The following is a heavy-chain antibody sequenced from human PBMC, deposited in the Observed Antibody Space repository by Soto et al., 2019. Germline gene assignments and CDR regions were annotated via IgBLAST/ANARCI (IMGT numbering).Heavy chain of an antibody. J-gene: IGHJ5*02. CDR1: GFPFSGNV. CDR2: ISGSGGST. V-gene: IGHV3-23*01. D-gene: IGHD2-21*02. CDR3: AKNGCGGDCYSSVAGNWFDP. Sequence: LRLSCVPSGFPFSGNVMSWPRKAPGKGVKWISMISGSGGSTYYADSVKGRFSISRDNSNNTLYLQMHSLTAADTAVYYCAKNGCGGDCYSSVAGNWFDPWGQGTLVTVSS.